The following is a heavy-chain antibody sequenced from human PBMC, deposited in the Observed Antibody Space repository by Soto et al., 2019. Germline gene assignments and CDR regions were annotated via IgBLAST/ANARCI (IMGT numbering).Heavy chain of an antibody. V-gene: IGHV3-64D*06. Sequence: GGSLRLSCSASGFTFSNVAMHWVRQAPGKGLQYVSGIGGDAISAHYVDAVKGRFTISRDNSKNTLYLQMTSLRPEDTAVYYCVKEYTMPTLYHFDSWGHGTLVTVSS. CDR3: VKEYTMPTLYHFDS. D-gene: IGHD2-2*01. J-gene: IGHJ4*01. CDR1: GFTFSNVA. CDR2: IGGDAISA.